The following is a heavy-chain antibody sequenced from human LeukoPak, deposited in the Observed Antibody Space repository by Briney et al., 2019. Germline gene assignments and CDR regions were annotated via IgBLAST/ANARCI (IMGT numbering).Heavy chain of an antibody. Sequence: PSETLSLTCTVSGGSINSRSYYWGWIRQPPGKGPEWIGSIYFTGSTYYNLSLKSRVTISVDTSKNQFSLKLSSVTAADTAVYYCARQDDGGWFDPWGQGALVTVSS. J-gene: IGHJ5*02. CDR1: GGSINSRSYY. D-gene: IGHD3-3*01. V-gene: IGHV4-39*01. CDR2: IYFTGST. CDR3: ARQDDGGWFDP.